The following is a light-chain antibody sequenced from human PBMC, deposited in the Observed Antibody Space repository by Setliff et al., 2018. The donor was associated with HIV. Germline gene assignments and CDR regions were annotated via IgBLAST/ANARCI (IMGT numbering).Light chain of an antibody. CDR1: SSDVGSYNL. CDR3: CSYAGSSTLYV. V-gene: IGLV2-23*01. J-gene: IGLJ1*01. CDR2: EGS. Sequence: QSALTQPASVSGSPGQSITISCTGTSSDVGSYNLVSWYQQQPGKAPKLMIYEGSKRPSGVSNRFSGSKSGNTASLTISGLQAEDEADYYCCSYAGSSTLYVFGTGTKGTVL.